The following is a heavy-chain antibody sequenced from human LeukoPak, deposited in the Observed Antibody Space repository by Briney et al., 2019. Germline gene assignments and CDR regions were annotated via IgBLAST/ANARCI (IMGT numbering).Heavy chain of an antibody. CDR1: GFTFSSYE. Sequence: PGGSLRLSCAVSGFTFSSYEMNWVRQAPGKGLEWGSYISSSGSTIYYADSVKGRFTISRDNAKNSLYLQRNSLRAEDTAVYYCAREARLLYFDWSGQGTLVTVSS. CDR3: AREARLLYFDW. V-gene: IGHV3-48*03. J-gene: IGHJ4*02. D-gene: IGHD3-10*01. CDR2: ISSSGSTI.